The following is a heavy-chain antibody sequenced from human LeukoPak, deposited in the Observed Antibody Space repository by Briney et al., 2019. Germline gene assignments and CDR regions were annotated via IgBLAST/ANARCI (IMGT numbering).Heavy chain of an antibody. D-gene: IGHD5-18*01. J-gene: IGHJ4*02. CDR2: ISSSSSYI. V-gene: IGHV3-21*01. CDR1: GFTFSSYS. Sequence: PGGSLRLSCAASGFTFSSYSMNWVRQAPGKGLEWVSSISSSSSYIYYADPVKGRFTISRDNAKNSLYLQMNSLRAEDTAVYYCARDGLRGYSYGSSDYWGQGTLVTVSS. CDR3: ARDGLRGYSYGSSDY.